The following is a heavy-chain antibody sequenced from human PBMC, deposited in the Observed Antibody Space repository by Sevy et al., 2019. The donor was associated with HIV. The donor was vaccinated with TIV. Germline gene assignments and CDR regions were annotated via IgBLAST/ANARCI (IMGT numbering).Heavy chain of an antibody. J-gene: IGHJ6*02. Sequence: GGFLRLSCAASGFSFSSYNMNWVRQAPGKGLEWVSYIISSSSTIYYTESVKGRFTISRDNAKNSLYLQMNSLRAEDTAVYYCARELFGSYYYYGMDVWGQGTTVTVSS. CDR3: ARELFGSYYYYGMDV. V-gene: IGHV3-48*01. D-gene: IGHD3-10*01. CDR1: GFSFSSYN. CDR2: IISSSSTI.